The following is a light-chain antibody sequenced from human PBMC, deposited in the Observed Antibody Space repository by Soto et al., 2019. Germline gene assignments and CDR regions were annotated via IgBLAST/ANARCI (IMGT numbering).Light chain of an antibody. V-gene: IGKV1-12*01. CDR3: LQANSFPHT. CDR1: QSISSY. J-gene: IGKJ4*01. Sequence: DIQLTQSPSFLSASVGDGVTITCRASQSISSYVSWYQQKPGKAPKLLIYAASRLQSGVPSRFSGSGSGTDYTLTISSLQPEDFATYYCLQANSFPHTFGGGTKVDIK. CDR2: AAS.